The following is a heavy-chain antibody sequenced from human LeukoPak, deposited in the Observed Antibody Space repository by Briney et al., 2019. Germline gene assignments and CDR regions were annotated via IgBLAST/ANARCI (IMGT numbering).Heavy chain of an antibody. CDR1: GGSISSGGYY. V-gene: IGHV4-31*03. CDR3: ARWAGSGSYYKGSYFDY. CDR2: INYSGST. D-gene: IGHD3-10*01. Sequence: PSQTLSLTCTLSGGSISSGGYYWSWIRQHPGKGLEWIGYINYSGSTNYNPSLKSRVTMSVDTSKNQFSLKLSSVTAADTAVYYCARWAGSGSYYKGSYFDYWGQGTLVTVSS. J-gene: IGHJ4*02.